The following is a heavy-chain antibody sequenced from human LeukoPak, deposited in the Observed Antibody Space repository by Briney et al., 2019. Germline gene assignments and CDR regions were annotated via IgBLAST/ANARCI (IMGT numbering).Heavy chain of an antibody. CDR3: ARGSGSYYSYWYFDL. D-gene: IGHD1-26*01. J-gene: IGHJ2*01. V-gene: IGHV4-34*01. CDR1: GGSFSGYY. CDR2: INHSGST. Sequence: SETLSLTCAVYGGSFSGYYWSWIRQPPVKGLEWIGEINHSGSTNYNPSLKSRVTISVDTSKNQFSLKLSSVTAADTAVYYCARGSGSYYSYWYFDLWGRGTLVTVSS.